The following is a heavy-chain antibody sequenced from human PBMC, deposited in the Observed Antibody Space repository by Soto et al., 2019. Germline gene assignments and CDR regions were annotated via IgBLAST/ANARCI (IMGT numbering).Heavy chain of an antibody. CDR1: GYTFTSYA. Sequence: QVQLVQSGAEVKKPGASVKVSCKASGYTFTSYAMHWVRQAPGQRLEWMGWINAGNGNTKYSQKFQGRVTITRDTSASTAYMELSSMRSEDTAVYYCALWGTYSSSWHDYWGQGTLVTVSS. J-gene: IGHJ4*02. CDR2: INAGNGNT. V-gene: IGHV1-3*01. D-gene: IGHD6-13*01. CDR3: ALWGTYSSSWHDY.